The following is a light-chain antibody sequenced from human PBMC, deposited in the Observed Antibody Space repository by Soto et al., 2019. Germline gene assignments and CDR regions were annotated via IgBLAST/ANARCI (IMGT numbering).Light chain of an antibody. CDR3: QQYGSSPRT. Sequence: DIVLTQSPATLSLSPGERATLSCWASQSVSTYLAWYQQKPGQAPRLLIYAASNRAAGIPDRFSGSGSGTDFTLTISRLEPEDFAVYYCQQYGSSPRTFGQGTKVDIK. V-gene: IGKV3-20*01. CDR2: AAS. J-gene: IGKJ1*01. CDR1: QSVSTY.